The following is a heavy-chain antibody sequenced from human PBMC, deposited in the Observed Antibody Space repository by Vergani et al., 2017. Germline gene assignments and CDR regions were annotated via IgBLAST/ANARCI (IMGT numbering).Heavy chain of an antibody. J-gene: IGHJ6*02. D-gene: IGHD2-21*02. CDR1: VGSISSSSYY. CDR2: IYYSGRT. V-gene: IGHV4-39*01. Sequence: QLQLQESLPGLVKPSETLSLTCTVSVGSISSSSYYWGWIRQPPGKGLEWIGSIYYSGRTYYNPSLKSRVTISVDTSKNQFSLKLSSVTAADTAVYYCARHLAYGGGDCYPYYYGMDVWGQGTTVTVYS. CDR3: ARHLAYGGGDCYPYYYGMDV.